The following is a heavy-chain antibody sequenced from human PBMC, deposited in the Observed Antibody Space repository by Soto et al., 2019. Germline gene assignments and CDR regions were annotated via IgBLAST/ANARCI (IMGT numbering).Heavy chain of an antibody. CDR3: AREDGGNGGYYYYGMDV. D-gene: IGHD2-8*01. Sequence: KGLEWIGRIYTSGSTNYNPSLKSRVTMSVDTSKNQFSLKLSSVTAADTAVYYCAREDGGNGGYYYYGMDVWGQGTTVTVSS. J-gene: IGHJ6*02. CDR2: IYTSGST. V-gene: IGHV4-4*07.